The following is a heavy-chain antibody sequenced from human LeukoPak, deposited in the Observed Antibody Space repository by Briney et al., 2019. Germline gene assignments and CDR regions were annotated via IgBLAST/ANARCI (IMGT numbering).Heavy chain of an antibody. V-gene: IGHV3-74*01. D-gene: IGHD4-17*01. CDR1: GFTFSSYW. Sequence: GGSLRLSCAASGFTFSSYWMHWVRQTQGKGLVWVSRIKGDGSDTLYADSVKGRFTISRDNSKNTLYLQTSSLGADDTAVYYCVRASTTVPNLLDYWGQGALVSVSS. J-gene: IGHJ4*02. CDR2: IKGDGSDT. CDR3: VRASTTVPNLLDY.